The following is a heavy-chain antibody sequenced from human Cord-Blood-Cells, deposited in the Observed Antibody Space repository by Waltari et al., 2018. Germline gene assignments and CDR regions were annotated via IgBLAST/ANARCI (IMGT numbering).Heavy chain of an antibody. CDR1: GGSFSGYY. Sequence: QVQLQQWGAGLLKPSETLSLTCAVYGGSFSGYYWSWIRQPPGKGLEWIGEINHSGSTNYNPSLKSRVTISVDTSKNQFSLKLSSVTAADTAVYYCARTMVVTALEGYYFDYWGQGTLVTVSS. D-gene: IGHD2-21*02. CDR3: ARTMVVTALEGYYFDY. CDR2: INHSGST. V-gene: IGHV4-34*01. J-gene: IGHJ4*02.